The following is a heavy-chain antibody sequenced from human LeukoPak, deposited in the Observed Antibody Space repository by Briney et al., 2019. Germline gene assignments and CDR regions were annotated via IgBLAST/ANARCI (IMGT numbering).Heavy chain of an antibody. CDR3: ARDSSGWPFDY. CDR2: ISSSGSTL. CDR1: GFTFSSYE. D-gene: IGHD6-19*01. Sequence: GGSLRLSCAASGFTFSSYEMNWVRQAPGKGLEWVSYISSSGSTLYYADSVKGRFTISRDNAKNSLYLQMNSLRAGDTAVYYCARDSSGWPFDYWGQGTLVTVSS. J-gene: IGHJ4*02. V-gene: IGHV3-48*03.